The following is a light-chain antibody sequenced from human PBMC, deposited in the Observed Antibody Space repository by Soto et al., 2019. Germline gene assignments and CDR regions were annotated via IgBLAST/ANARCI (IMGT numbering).Light chain of an antibody. J-gene: IGLJ2*01. CDR2: EVS. CDR3: NSYTPSRTLV. Sequence: QSALTQPASVSGSPGQSITISCTGTSSDIGTYDYVSWHQQHPGKAPKLIIYEVSNRPSGVSNRFSGSKSGNTASLTISGLQAEDEADYYCNSYTPSRTLVFGGGTKVTVL. CDR1: SSDIGTYDY. V-gene: IGLV2-14*01.